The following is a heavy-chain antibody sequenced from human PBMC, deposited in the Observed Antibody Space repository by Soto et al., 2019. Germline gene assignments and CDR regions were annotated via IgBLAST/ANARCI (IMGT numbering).Heavy chain of an antibody. CDR3: AREGHGGNSEGIDY. Sequence: PSETLSLTCTVSGGSVSSGSYYWSWIRQPPGKGLEWIGYIYYSGSTNYNPSLKSRVTISVDTSKNQFSLKLSSVTAADTAVYYCAREGHGGNSEGIDYWGQGPLVTVSS. CDR2: IYYSGST. CDR1: GGSVSSGSYY. J-gene: IGHJ4*02. D-gene: IGHD2-21*02. V-gene: IGHV4-61*01.